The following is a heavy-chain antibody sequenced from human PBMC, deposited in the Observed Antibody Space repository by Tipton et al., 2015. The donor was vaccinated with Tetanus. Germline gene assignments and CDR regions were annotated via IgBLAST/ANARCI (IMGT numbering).Heavy chain of an antibody. CDR1: GFTFSGYW. V-gene: IGHV3-7*03. CDR2: IKEDGSEK. D-gene: IGHD2-15*01. Sequence: GSLRLSCVDSGFTFSGYWMSWVRQAPGKGLEWLANIKEDGSEKYYVDPVKGRFTISRDSAKNMLYLQMSSLRAEDTAIYYCVKESLEVGKGYFDYWGQGTLVTVSS. CDR3: VKESLEVGKGYFDY. J-gene: IGHJ4*02.